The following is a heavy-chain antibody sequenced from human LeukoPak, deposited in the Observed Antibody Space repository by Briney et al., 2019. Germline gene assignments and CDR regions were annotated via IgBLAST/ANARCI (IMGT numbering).Heavy chain of an antibody. CDR3: ARTSTSGLVGGYYFDY. V-gene: IGHV4-38-2*02. D-gene: IGHD6-19*01. CDR1: GYSISSGYY. CDR2: IYHSGST. Sequence: SETLSLTCTVSGYSISSGYYWGWIRPPPGKGLEWIASIYHSGSTYYNSSLKSRVTISLDTSKNQFSLNLNSVTAADTAVYFCARTSTSGLVGGYYFDYWGQGTLVTVSS. J-gene: IGHJ4*02.